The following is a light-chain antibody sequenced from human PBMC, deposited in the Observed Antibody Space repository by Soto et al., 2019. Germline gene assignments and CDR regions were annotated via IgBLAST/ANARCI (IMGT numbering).Light chain of an antibody. V-gene: IGKV3-20*01. CDR2: GAS. Sequence: EIVLTQSPGTLSLSPGERATLFCRASQSFTTSQLAWYQQRPGQAPRVLIFGASRRDTGIPDRFSGSGSGTDFTLTISRLEPEDSAVYFCQQSASSPRTFGQGTTVDIK. CDR3: QQSASSPRT. CDR1: QSFTTSQ. J-gene: IGKJ1*01.